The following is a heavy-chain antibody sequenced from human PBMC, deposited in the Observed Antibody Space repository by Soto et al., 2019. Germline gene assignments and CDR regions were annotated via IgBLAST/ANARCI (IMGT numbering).Heavy chain of an antibody. J-gene: IGHJ6*02. CDR2: IIPIFGTA. D-gene: IGHD4-4*01. Sequence: SVKVSCKASGGTFSSYAISWVRQAPGQGLEWMGGIIPIFGTANYAQKFQGRVTITADESTSTAYMELSSLRSEDTAVYYCAGEWYSNYRTEYYYYYGMDVWGQGTTVTVSS. CDR1: GGTFSSYA. V-gene: IGHV1-69*13. CDR3: AGEWYSNYRTEYYYYYGMDV.